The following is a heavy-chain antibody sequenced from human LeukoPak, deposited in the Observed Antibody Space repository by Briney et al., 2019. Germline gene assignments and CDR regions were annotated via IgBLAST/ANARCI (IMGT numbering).Heavy chain of an antibody. D-gene: IGHD1-1*01. CDR1: GDSITSGTHY. V-gene: IGHV4-39*02. CDR2: VYYSGDT. Sequence: PSETLSLTCTVSGDSITSGTHYWGWIRQSPGKGLEWIASVYYSGDTYYNPSLKSRVTMSVDTTKNHFSLKLTSVTASDTAVYYCARSIGTLYTVGGFDPWGQGALVTVSS. J-gene: IGHJ5*02. CDR3: ARSIGTLYTVGGFDP.